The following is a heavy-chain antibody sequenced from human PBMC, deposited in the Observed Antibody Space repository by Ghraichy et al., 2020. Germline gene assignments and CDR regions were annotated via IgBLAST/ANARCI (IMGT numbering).Heavy chain of an antibody. J-gene: IGHJ4*02. D-gene: IGHD2-2*01. V-gene: IGHV3-7*03. CDR2: ISPDGSEK. Sequence: GGSLRLSCAGSGFRFSDYWMNWVRQTPGRGLEWVANISPDGSEKYYVDSVKGRFTVSRDNAQTSLYLEMTSLSAEDPAFYYCARGLWDRVDAPTAVAGTSFDKWGQGTLVAVSS. CDR3: ARGLWDRVDAPTAVAGTSFDK. CDR1: GFRFSDYW.